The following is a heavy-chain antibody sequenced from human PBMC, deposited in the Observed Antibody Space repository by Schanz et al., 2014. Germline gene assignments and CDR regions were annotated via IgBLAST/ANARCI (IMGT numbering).Heavy chain of an antibody. Sequence: QVQLQESGPGLVKPSETLSLTCTVSGGSISTYYWSWIRQPPGKGLEWIGYIYYTGHTYYNPSLKSRVAIAVDTPKNHFSLKMFSVTAADTAVYYCARRLRGFDYWGQGTLVTVSS. D-gene: IGHD4-17*01. V-gene: IGHV4-59*08. J-gene: IGHJ4*02. CDR2: IYYTGHT. CDR3: ARRLRGFDY. CDR1: GGSISTYY.